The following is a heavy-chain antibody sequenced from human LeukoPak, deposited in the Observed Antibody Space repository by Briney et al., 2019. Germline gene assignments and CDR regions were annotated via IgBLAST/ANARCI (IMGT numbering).Heavy chain of an antibody. D-gene: IGHD3-16*01. J-gene: IGHJ4*02. V-gene: IGHV3-7*01. CDR1: GLTFRSYW. Sequence: GGSLRLSCTASGLTFRSYWMTWVRQAPGKGLEWVANIKPDGREKYYVDSVKGRFTISRDNAENSLYLQMNSLRAEDTAVYYCARDYEGYWGQGTLVTVSS. CDR3: ARDYEGY. CDR2: IKPDGREK.